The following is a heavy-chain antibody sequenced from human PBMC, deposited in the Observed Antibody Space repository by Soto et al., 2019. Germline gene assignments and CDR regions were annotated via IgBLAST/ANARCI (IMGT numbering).Heavy chain of an antibody. CDR2: IYASGAT. CDR1: GGSISTYY. CDR3: ARSHSFDGSIYHYYFDF. J-gene: IGHJ4*02. V-gene: IGHV4-59*01. D-gene: IGHD3-10*01. Sequence: SETLSLPCTFSGGSISTYYWSWIRQPPGGTLEWIGYIYASGATTYNPSLESRVTMSVDMPNNEFSLELTSLTAADTAVYYCARSHSFDGSIYHYYFDFWGQGTLVTVSS.